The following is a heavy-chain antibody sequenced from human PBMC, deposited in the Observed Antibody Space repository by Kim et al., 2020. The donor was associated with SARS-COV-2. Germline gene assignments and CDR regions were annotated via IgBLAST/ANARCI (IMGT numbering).Heavy chain of an antibody. CDR3: GKEMFVSGVGDYGMDV. CDR1: GFTFNDYT. V-gene: IGHV3-43*01. D-gene: IGHD3-3*01. Sequence: GGSLRLSCTTSGFTFNDYTIHWIRRAPGRGLEWVCLITWDGSTTYYADSVKGRFTVARDNSKSSLYLQMNSLTTDDTALYYCGKEMFVSGVGDYGMDVWGQGTAVTVSS. CDR2: ITWDGSTT. J-gene: IGHJ6*02.